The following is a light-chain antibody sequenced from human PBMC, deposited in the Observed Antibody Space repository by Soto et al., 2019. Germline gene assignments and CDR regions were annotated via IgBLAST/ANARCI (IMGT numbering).Light chain of an antibody. V-gene: IGKV3-15*01. Sequence: EIVMTQSPATLSVSPGERATLSCRASQSVTSNLAWYQQKPGQAPRLVIYGASTRATGTPARFSGSGSGTEFTLTISSLQSEDFALYYCQQYNGWPLTSGGGTKVEI. J-gene: IGKJ4*01. CDR3: QQYNGWPLT. CDR2: GAS. CDR1: QSVTSN.